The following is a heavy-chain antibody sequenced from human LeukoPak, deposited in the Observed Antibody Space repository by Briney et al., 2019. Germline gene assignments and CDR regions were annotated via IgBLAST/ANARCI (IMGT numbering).Heavy chain of an antibody. J-gene: IGHJ6*02. V-gene: IGHV3-23*01. CDR2: ISGSGGST. Sequence: GGSLRLSCAASGFTFSSYAMSWVRQAPGKGLEWVSAISGSGGSTYYADSVKGRFTISRDSSKNTLYPQMNSLRAEDTALYYCAKDLSDYNYYYYGMDVWGQGTTVTVSS. D-gene: IGHD4-11*01. CDR3: AKDLSDYNYYYYGMDV. CDR1: GFTFSSYA.